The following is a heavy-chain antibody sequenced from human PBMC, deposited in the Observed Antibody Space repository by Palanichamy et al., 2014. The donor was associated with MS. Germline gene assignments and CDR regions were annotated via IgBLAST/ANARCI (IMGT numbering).Heavy chain of an antibody. CDR2: IWYDGSNK. D-gene: IGHD4-23*01. V-gene: IGHV3-33*01. CDR1: GFTFSSYG. J-gene: IGHJ4*02. CDR3: ARENYDGYFDY. Sequence: QVQLVESGGGVVQPGRSLRLSCAASGFTFSSYGMHWVRQAPGKGLEWVAVIWYDGSNKYYADSVKGRFTISRDNSKNTLYLQMNSLRAEDTAVYYCARENYDGYFDYWGQGTLVTVSS.